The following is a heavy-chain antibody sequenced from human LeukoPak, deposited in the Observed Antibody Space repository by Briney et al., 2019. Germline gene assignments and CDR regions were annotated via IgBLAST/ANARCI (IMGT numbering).Heavy chain of an antibody. CDR1: GFTVSDTY. D-gene: IGHD2-8*02. J-gene: IGHJ5*02. Sequence: GGSLRLSCAASGFTVSDTYITWVRQAPGKGLEWVSLIYSGGSSYFADSVKGRFTISRDNSKNTLYLQMNSLRVENTAVYYCARARTWWVLNSWGQGTLVTVSS. CDR3: ARARTWWVLNS. CDR2: IYSGGSS. V-gene: IGHV3-66*01.